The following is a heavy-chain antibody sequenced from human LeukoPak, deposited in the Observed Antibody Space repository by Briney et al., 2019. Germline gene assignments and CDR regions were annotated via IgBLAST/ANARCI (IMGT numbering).Heavy chain of an antibody. V-gene: IGHV3-73*01. CDR3: TSLITMVRGVIGLLNVN. CDR2: IRSKANSYAT. D-gene: IGHD3-10*01. J-gene: IGHJ4*02. CDR1: GFTFSGSA. Sequence: GGSLRLSCAASGFTFSGSAIHWVRQASGKGLEWFGRIRSKANSYATAYAASVKGRFTISRDDSKNTAYLQMNSLKTEDTAVYYCTSLITMVRGVIGLLNVNWGQGTLVTVSS.